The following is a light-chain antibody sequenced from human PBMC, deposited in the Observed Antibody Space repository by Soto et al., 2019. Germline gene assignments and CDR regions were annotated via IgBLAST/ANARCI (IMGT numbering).Light chain of an antibody. CDR3: QQYGSSPIT. J-gene: IGKJ5*01. CDR1: QSVSSSY. V-gene: IGKV3-20*01. CDR2: GAS. Sequence: EIVLTQAPATLSLSPGERATLSCRASQSVSSSYLAWYQQKPGQAPRLLIYGASSRATGIPDRFSGSGSGTDFTLTISRLELEDFAVYYCQQYGSSPITFGQGTRLEIK.